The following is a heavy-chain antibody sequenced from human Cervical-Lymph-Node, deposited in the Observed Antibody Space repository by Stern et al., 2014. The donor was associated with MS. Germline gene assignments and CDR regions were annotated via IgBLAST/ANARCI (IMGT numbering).Heavy chain of an antibody. Sequence: QVQLVQSGAEVKKPGSSVKVSCKASGDTFSNDAISWVRQAPGQGLEWMGGIIPLFNTASYAQKFQDRLSITADKSTKTAFLELNRLTSEDTAIYFCARDSPIFPKPLRGEIESWGQGTLVTVSS. CDR2: IIPLFNTA. CDR3: ARDSPIFPKPLRGEIES. D-gene: IGHD2-21*01. CDR1: GDTFSNDA. V-gene: IGHV1-69*06. J-gene: IGHJ4*02.